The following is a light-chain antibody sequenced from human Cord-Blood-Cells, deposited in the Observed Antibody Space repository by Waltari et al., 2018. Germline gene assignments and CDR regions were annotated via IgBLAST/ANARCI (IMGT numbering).Light chain of an antibody. V-gene: IGKV1-39*01. CDR1: QSISSY. J-gene: IGKJ1*01. CDR3: QQSYSTPWT. Sequence: DIQMTQAPYSLSAYVGDRVTITCRASQSISSYLNWYQQKPGKSPKRLIYAASSLQSGVPSRFSGSGSGTDFTLTISSLQPEDFATYYCQQSYSTPWTFGQGTKVEIK. CDR2: AAS.